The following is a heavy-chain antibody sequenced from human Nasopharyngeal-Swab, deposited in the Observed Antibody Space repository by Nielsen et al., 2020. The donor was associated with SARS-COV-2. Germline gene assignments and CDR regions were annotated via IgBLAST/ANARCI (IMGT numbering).Heavy chain of an antibody. J-gene: IGHJ3*02. D-gene: IGHD1-20*01. CDR2: IWYDGSNK. CDR3: ARGNNWNGNWGEDAFDI. CDR1: VFTFSSYG. V-gene: IGHV3-33*01. Sequence: GESLKISCAASVFTFSSYGMHWVRQAPGKGLEWVAVIWYDGSNKYYADSVKGRFTISRDNSKNTLYLQMNSLRAEETAVYYCARGNNWNGNWGEDAFDIWGQGTMVTVSS.